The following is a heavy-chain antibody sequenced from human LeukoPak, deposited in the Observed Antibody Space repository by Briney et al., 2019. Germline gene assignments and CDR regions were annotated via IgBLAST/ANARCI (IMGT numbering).Heavy chain of an antibody. CDR1: GYTFTSYG. CDR2: ISAYNGNT. CDR3: ARHYCSGGSCYSKWFDP. J-gene: IGHJ5*02. D-gene: IGHD2-15*01. Sequence: GASVKVSCKASGYTFTSYGISWVRQAPGQGLEWMGWISAYNGNTNYAQKLQGRVTMTTDTSTSTAYMELRSLRSDDTAVYYCARHYCSGGSCYSKWFDPWGQGTLVTVSS. V-gene: IGHV1-18*01.